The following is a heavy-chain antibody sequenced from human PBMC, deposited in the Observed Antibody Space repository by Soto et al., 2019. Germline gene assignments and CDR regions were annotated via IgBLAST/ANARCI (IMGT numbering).Heavy chain of an antibody. CDR2: ISAYNGNT. J-gene: IGHJ5*02. CDR1: GYTFTSYG. V-gene: IGHV1-18*04. D-gene: IGHD3-10*01. Sequence: ASVKVSCKASGYTFTSYGISWVRQAPGQGLEWMGWISAYNGNTNYAQKLQGRVTMTTDTSTSTAYMELRSLRSDDTAVYYCARGVVTMVRGVIYNWFDPWGQGTLVTVSS. CDR3: ARGVVTMVRGVIYNWFDP.